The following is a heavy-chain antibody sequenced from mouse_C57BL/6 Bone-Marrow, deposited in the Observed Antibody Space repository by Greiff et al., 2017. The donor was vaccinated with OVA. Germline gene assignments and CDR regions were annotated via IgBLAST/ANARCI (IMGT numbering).Heavy chain of an antibody. V-gene: IGHV1-42*01. J-gene: IGHJ4*01. Sequence: VQLQQSGPELVKPGASVKISCKASGYSFTGYYMNWVKQSPEKSLEWIGEINPSTGGTTYNQKFKAKATSTVDKSSSTAYMQLKSLTSEDSAVYYCARRWLLRGAMDYWGQGTSVTVSS. CDR1: GYSFTGYY. D-gene: IGHD2-3*01. CDR2: INPSTGGT. CDR3: ARRWLLRGAMDY.